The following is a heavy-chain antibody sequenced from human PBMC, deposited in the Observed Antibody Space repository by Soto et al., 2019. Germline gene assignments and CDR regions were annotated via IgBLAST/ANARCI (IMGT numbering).Heavy chain of an antibody. CDR3: ARSQNSDYVWGSYRYLYY. CDR1: GRTFSSYA. D-gene: IGHD3-16*02. V-gene: IGHV1-69*01. J-gene: IGHJ4*02. CDR2: IIPIFGTA. Sequence: QVQLVQSGAEVKKPGSSVKVSCKASGRTFSSYAISWVRQAPGQGLKWIGGIIPIFGTANYAQKFQGRVTITADESTSTAYMELSSLRSEDTAVYYCARSQNSDYVWGSYRYLYYWGQGTLVTVSS.